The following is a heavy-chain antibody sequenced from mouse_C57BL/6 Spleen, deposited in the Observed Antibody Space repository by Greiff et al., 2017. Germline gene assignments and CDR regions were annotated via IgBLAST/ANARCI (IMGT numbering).Heavy chain of an antibody. CDR1: GFTFSSYA. V-gene: IGHV5-4*01. CDR2: ISDGGSYT. D-gene: IGHD1-1*01. J-gene: IGHJ3*01. CDR3: ARDNYASIYWFAY. Sequence: EVQLVESGGGLVKPGGSLKLSCAASGFTFSSYAMSWVRQTPEKRLEWVATISDGGSYTNYPDNVKGRFTISRDNAKNNLYLQMSHLKSEDTAMYYCARDNYASIYWFAYWGQGTLVTVSA.